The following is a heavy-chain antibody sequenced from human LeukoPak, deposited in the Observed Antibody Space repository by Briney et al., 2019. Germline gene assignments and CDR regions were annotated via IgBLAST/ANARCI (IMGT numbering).Heavy chain of an antibody. D-gene: IGHD3-10*01. CDR3: ARLLQSGRSRGMDV. CDR1: GGPFRGYY. CDR2: INHSGST. Sequence: SETLSLPCAVYGGPFRGYYWSWIRQPPGKGPESTGEINHSGSTNYNPSLKSRVTISVDTSKNQFSLKLSSVTAADTAVFYCARLLQSGRSRGMDVWGKGATVTVSS. J-gene: IGHJ6*04. V-gene: IGHV4-34*01.